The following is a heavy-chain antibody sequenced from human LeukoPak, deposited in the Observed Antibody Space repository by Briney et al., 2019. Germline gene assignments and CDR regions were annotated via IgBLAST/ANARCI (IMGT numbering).Heavy chain of an antibody. CDR2: FFSGGST. J-gene: IGHJ4*02. CDR3: ARDKSGDTIAAADTYFDY. Sequence: GGSLRLSCAASGFTVSDNHISWVRQAPGKGLEWVSVFFSGGSTHYADSVRGRFIISRDDSKNTVFLQMNSLRTEDTAVYYCARDKSGDTIAAADTYFDYWGQGTLATVSS. V-gene: IGHV3-66*01. D-gene: IGHD6-13*01. CDR1: GFTVSDNH.